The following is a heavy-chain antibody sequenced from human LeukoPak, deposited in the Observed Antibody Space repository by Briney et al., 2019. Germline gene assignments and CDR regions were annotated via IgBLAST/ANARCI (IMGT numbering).Heavy chain of an antibody. D-gene: IGHD6-19*01. CDR1: GGTFSSYA. J-gene: IGHJ4*02. CDR2: IIPIFGTA. CDR3: ASTNLPGIAVAGTNFDY. Sequence: ASVKVSCKASGGTFSSYAISWVRQAPGQGLEWMGGIIPIFGTANYAQKFQDRVTITADESTSTAYMELSSLRSEDTAVYYCASTNLPGIAVAGTNFDYWGQGTLVTVSS. V-gene: IGHV1-69*01.